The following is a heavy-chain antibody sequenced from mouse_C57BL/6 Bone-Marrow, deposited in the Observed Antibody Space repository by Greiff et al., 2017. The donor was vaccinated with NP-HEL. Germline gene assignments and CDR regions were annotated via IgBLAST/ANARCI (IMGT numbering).Heavy chain of an antibody. J-gene: IGHJ1*03. Sequence: DVQLLESGGGLVKPGGSLKLSCAASGFTFSSYAMSWVRQTPEKRLEWVATISDGGSYTYYPDNVKGRFTISRDNAKNNLYLQMSHLKSEDTAMYYCARDQEGYCYWYFDVWGTGTTVTVSS. CDR1: GFTFSSYA. CDR3: ARDQEGYCYWYFDV. CDR2: ISDGGSYT. D-gene: IGHD1-1*01. V-gene: IGHV5-4*01.